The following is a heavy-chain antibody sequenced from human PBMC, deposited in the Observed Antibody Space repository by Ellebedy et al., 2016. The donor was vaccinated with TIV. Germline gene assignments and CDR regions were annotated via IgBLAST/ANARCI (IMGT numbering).Heavy chain of an antibody. CDR2: IYHSGST. CDR3: ARAAPKAWLSLGHPKYYMDV. V-gene: IGHV4-38-2*02. CDR1: GYSISRGYY. D-gene: IGHD3-22*01. Sequence: SETLSLTXTVSGYSISRGYYWGWIRQPPGKGLEWIGSIYHSGSTYYNPSLMSRVTISVDTSKNQFSLKLSSVTAADTAVYYCARAAPKAWLSLGHPKYYMDVWGKGTTVTVSS. J-gene: IGHJ6*03.